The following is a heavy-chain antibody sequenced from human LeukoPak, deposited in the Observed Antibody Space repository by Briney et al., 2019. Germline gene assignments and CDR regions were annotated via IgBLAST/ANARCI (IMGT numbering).Heavy chain of an antibody. V-gene: IGHV3-30*04. CDR3: ARGPYPYGWYASY. J-gene: IGHJ4*02. CDR2: ISYDGSNK. Sequence: PGGSLRLSCAASGFTFSSYAMHWVRQAPGKGLEWVAVISYDGSNKCYADSVKGRFTISRDNSKNTLYLQMNSLRAEDTAVYYCARGPYPYGWYASYWGQGTLVTVSS. CDR1: GFTFSSYA. D-gene: IGHD6-19*01.